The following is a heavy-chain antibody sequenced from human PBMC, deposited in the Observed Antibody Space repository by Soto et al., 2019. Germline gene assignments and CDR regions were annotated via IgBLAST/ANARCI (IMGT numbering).Heavy chain of an antibody. CDR2: LYYGRSA. CDR1: GDSISTYY. J-gene: IGHJ4*02. CDR3: ALRSMAVVPEY. D-gene: IGHD3-22*01. Sequence: QVQLQESGPGLVKPSETLSLTCAVSGDSISTYYCMWIRQPPGKGLESIGYLYYGRSANHNPSLKSRVTLSVDTSTNQCSLTLSSMTAADTAVYYCALRSMAVVPEYWGQGTLVTVSS. V-gene: IGHV4-59*01.